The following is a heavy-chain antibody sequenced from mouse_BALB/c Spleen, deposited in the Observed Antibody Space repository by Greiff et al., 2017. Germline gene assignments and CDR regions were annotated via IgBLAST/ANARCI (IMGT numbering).Heavy chain of an antibody. CDR2: IRSKSNNYAT. J-gene: IGHJ3*01. Sequence: EVQVVESGGGLVQPKGSLKLSCAASGFTFNTYAMNWVRQAPGKGLEWVARIRSKSNNYATYYPESVKDRFTISRDDSQSMLYLQMNNLKTEDTAMYYCVRGGVYGNYPWFAYWGQGTLVTVSA. CDR3: VRGGVYGNYPWFAY. V-gene: IGHV10-1*02. D-gene: IGHD2-10*02. CDR1: GFTFNTYA.